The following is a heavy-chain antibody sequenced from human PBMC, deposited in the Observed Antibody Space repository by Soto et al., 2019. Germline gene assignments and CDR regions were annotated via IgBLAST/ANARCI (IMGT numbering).Heavy chain of an antibody. CDR1: GGSISSYY. V-gene: IGHV4-59*01. Sequence: PSETLSLTCTVSGGSISSYYWSWIRQPPGKGLEWIGYIYYSGSTNYNPSLKSRVTISVDTSKNQFSLKLSSVTAADTAVYYCARGGYCSSTSCYGGVFYYYYYGMDVWGQGTTVTVSS. D-gene: IGHD2-2*01. CDR3: ARGGYCSSTSCYGGVFYYYYYGMDV. CDR2: IYYSGST. J-gene: IGHJ6*02.